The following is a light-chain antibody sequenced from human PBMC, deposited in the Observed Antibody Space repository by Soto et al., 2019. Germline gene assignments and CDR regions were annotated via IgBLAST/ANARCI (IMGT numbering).Light chain of an antibody. V-gene: IGKV3-11*01. CDR1: QSVSSY. Sequence: EIVLTQSPATLSLSPGERATLSCRASQSVSSYLAWYQQKPGQAPRLLIYDASNRATGIPGRFSGSGSGTDFTRTISSLEPEDFAVYYCQQRSNWPPGWTFGQGTKVEIK. CDR2: DAS. J-gene: IGKJ1*01. CDR3: QQRSNWPPGWT.